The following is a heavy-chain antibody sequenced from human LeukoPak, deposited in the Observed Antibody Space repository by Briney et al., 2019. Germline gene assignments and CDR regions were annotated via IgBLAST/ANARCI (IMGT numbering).Heavy chain of an antibody. CDR3: ARKTPAVRYCSSTSCSRNWFDP. J-gene: IGHJ5*02. D-gene: IGHD2-2*01. Sequence: SETLSLTRAVYGGSFSGYYWSWIRQPPGKGLEWIGEINRSGSTNYDPSLKSRVTISVDTSKNQFSLKLSSVTAADTAVYYCARKTPAVRYCSSTSCSRNWFDPWGQGTLVTVSS. CDR1: GGSFSGYY. V-gene: IGHV4-34*01. CDR2: INRSGST.